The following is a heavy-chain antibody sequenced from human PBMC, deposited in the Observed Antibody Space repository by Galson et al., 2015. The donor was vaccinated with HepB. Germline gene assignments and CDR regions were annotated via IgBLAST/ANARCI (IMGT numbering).Heavy chain of an antibody. CDR3: ARDRAADCSSTSCGNYGMDV. CDR1: GGSISSGGYY. D-gene: IGHD2-2*01. CDR2: IYYSGST. Sequence: TLSLTCTVSGGSISSGGYYWSWIRQHPGKGLEWIGYIYYSGSTYYNPSLKSRVTVSVDTSKNQFSLKLSSVTAADTAVYYCARDRAADCSSTSCGNYGMDVWGQGTTVTVSS. J-gene: IGHJ6*02. V-gene: IGHV4-31*03.